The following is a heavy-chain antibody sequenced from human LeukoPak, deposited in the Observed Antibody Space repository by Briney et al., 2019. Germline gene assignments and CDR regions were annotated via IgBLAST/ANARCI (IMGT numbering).Heavy chain of an antibody. CDR2: IIPIFGTA. D-gene: IGHD6-13*01. CDR1: GGTFSSYA. V-gene: IGHV1-69*05. Sequence: SVKVSCKASGGTFSSYAITWVREAPGQGLEWMGRIIPIFGTANYAQKFQGRVTITTDESTRTAYMELSSLRSEDTAVYYCARESPPGDSSSWFLEGYFDIWGQGSLVIVSS. CDR3: ARESPPGDSSSWFLEGYFDI. J-gene: IGHJ4*02.